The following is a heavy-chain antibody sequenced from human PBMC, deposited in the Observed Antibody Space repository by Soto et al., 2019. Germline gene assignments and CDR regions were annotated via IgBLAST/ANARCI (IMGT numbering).Heavy chain of an antibody. CDR2: INQDGSVK. D-gene: IGHD6-6*01. CDR1: GFDFRHYW. CDR3: ARIGYSSSSLDY. J-gene: IGHJ4*02. Sequence: GGSLRLSCAASGFDFRHYWMTWVRQAPGKGLQWVANINQDGSVKYFVDSLKGRFTMSRDNARDSLYLQMSSLRAEDTAVYHCARIGYSSSSLDYWGQGALVTVSS. V-gene: IGHV3-7*03.